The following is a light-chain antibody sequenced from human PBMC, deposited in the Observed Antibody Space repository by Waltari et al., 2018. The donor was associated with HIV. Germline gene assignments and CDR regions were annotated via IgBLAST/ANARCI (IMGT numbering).Light chain of an antibody. CDR1: QLGNKY. CDR2: EDN. J-gene: IGLJ2*01. Sequence: SYEVTQPPSVSVSPGQTASITCSGHQLGNKYTSWYQQKPGQSPVLVIYEDNKRRSGTPARLSGSNAGDTATLTISGTQARDEADYYCQAWDSSTVVFGGGTRLTVL. CDR3: QAWDSSTVV. V-gene: IGLV3-1*01.